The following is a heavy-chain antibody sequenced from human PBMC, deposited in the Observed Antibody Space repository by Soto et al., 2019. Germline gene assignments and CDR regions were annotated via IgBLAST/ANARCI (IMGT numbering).Heavy chain of an antibody. CDR2: ICYTGNT. CDR1: GGSISNHC. CDR3: ARDFRGSGSYYNVGFDY. J-gene: IGHJ4*02. D-gene: IGHD3-10*01. Sequence: SETLSLTCTVSGGSISNHCWSWIRQPPGKGLEWIGYICYTGNTNYNPSLRSRVTISLDTSKNQFSLNLRSVTAADSAVYYCARDFRGSGSYYNVGFDYWGRGTLVTVLL. V-gene: IGHV4-59*11.